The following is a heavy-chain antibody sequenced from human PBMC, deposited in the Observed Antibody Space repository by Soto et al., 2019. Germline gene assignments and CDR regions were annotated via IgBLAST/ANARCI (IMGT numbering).Heavy chain of an antibody. Sequence: ASVKVSCKVSGYTLTELSMHWVRQAPGKGLEWMGGFDPEDGETIYAQKFQGRVTMTEDTSTDTAYMELSSLRSEDTAVYYCATLSMAAAGNNYYYYGMDVWGQGTTVTVSS. D-gene: IGHD6-13*01. CDR3: ATLSMAAAGNNYYYYGMDV. CDR2: FDPEDGET. J-gene: IGHJ6*02. V-gene: IGHV1-24*01. CDR1: GYTLTELS.